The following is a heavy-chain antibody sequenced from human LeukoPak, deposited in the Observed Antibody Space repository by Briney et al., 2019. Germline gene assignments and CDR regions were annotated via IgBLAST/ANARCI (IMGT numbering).Heavy chain of an antibody. J-gene: IGHJ5*02. CDR3: ARVRNYDILTGYDWGFDP. V-gene: IGHV4-59*01. CDR2: IYYSGST. D-gene: IGHD3-9*01. Sequence: SETLSLTCTVSGGSISSYYWSWIRQPPGKGLEWIGYIYYSGSTNYSPSLKSRVTISVDTSKNQFSLKLSSVTAADTAVYYCARVRNYDILTGYDWGFDPWGQGTLVTVSS. CDR1: GGSISSYY.